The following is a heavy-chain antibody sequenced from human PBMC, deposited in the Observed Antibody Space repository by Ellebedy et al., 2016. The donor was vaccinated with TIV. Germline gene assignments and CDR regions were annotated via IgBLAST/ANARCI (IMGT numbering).Heavy chain of an antibody. CDR1: GYTFTSYG. Sequence: SVKVSXXASGYTFTSYGISWVRQAPGQGLEWMGGIIPIFGTANYAQKFQGRVTITADESTSTAYMELSSLRSEDTAVYYCAGLGYCSSTSCGGDWFDPWGQGTLVTVSS. CDR3: AGLGYCSSTSCGGDWFDP. V-gene: IGHV1-69*13. D-gene: IGHD2-2*01. J-gene: IGHJ5*02. CDR2: IIPIFGTA.